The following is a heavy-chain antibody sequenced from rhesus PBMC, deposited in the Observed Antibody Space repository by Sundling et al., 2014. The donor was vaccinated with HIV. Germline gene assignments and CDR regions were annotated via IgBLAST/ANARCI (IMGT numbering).Heavy chain of an antibody. Sequence: EVQLVESGGGLVQPGGSLRLSCAASGFTFSSYGMYWVRQAPGKGLEWISAISSGGGSTYYADSVKGRFTISRDNSKNTLSLQMNSLRAEDTAVYYCAKDFLLYIWGQGVLVTVSS. V-gene: IGHV3S42*01. D-gene: IGHD2-15*01. CDR2: ISSGGGST. CDR1: GFTFSSYG. CDR3: AKDFLLYI. J-gene: IGHJ4*01.